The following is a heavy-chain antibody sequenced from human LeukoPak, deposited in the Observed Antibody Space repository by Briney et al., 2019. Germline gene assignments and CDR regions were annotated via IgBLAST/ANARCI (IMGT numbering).Heavy chain of an antibody. CDR2: ISGSGGST. V-gene: IGHV3-23*01. J-gene: IGHJ3*02. D-gene: IGHD3-3*01. CDR1: GFTFSSYA. Sequence: TGGSLRLSCAASGFTFSSYAMSWVRQAPGKGLEWVSAISGSGGSTYYADSVKGRFTISRDNAKNSLYLQMNSLRAEDTAVYYCARADYDFWSGYWAGRAAFDIWGQGTMVTVSS. CDR3: ARADYDFWSGYWAGRAAFDI.